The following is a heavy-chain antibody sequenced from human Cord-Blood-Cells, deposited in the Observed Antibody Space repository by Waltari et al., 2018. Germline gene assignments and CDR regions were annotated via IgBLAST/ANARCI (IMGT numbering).Heavy chain of an antibody. CDR3: AHSHSGYDY. D-gene: IGHD5-12*01. CDR2: IYWDDDK. V-gene: IGHV2-5*02. Sequence: QITLKESGPTLVKPTQTLTLTCTFSAFSLTTSGLGVGWLRQPPGKALEWLALIYWDDDKRDSPSLKSRLTITKDTSKNQVVLTMTNMDPVDTATYYCAHSHSGYDYWGQGTLVTVSS. CDR1: AFSLTTSGLG. J-gene: IGHJ4*02.